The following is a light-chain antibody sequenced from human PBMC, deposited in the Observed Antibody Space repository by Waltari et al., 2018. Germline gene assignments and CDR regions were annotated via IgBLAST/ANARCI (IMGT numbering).Light chain of an antibody. CDR3: QQYNTYSS. Sequence: DIQMTQSPSTLSASLGDSVTITCRASQSISNYLSRYQHQPGKAPNLLIYKASILKSGVSSRFSGSGSGTQFTLTISSLQPCDFATYFCQQYNTYSSFGQGTKLEIK. J-gene: IGKJ2*01. CDR1: QSISNY. V-gene: IGKV1-5*03. CDR2: KAS.